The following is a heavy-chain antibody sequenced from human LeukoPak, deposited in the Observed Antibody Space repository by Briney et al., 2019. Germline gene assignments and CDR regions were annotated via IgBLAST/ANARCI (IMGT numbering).Heavy chain of an antibody. V-gene: IGHV4-59*08. D-gene: IGHD6-19*01. CDR2: IYYSGST. J-gene: IGHJ4*02. Sequence: RASETLSLTCTVSGGSISSYYWSWIRQPPGKGLEWIGYIYYSGSTNYNPSLKSRVTISVDTSKNQFSLKLSSVTAADTAVYYCARLGYSSGQLDYWGQGTLVTVSS. CDR1: GGSISSYY. CDR3: ARLGYSSGQLDY.